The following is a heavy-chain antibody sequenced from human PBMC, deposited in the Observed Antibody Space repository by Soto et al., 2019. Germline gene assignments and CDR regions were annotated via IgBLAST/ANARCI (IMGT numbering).Heavy chain of an antibody. Sequence: GGSLRLSCAASGFTFSSYAMSWVRQAPGKGLEWVSAISGSGGSTYYADSVKGRFTISRDNSKNTLYLQMNSLRAEDTAVYYCAKGFDDSSSFEGFYYYYYMDVWGKGTTVTVSS. V-gene: IGHV3-23*01. CDR3: AKGFDDSSSFEGFYYYYYMDV. CDR1: GFTFSSYA. J-gene: IGHJ6*03. D-gene: IGHD6-6*01. CDR2: ISGSGGST.